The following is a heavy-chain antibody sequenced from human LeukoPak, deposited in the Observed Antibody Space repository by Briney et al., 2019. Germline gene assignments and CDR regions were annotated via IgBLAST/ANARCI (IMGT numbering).Heavy chain of an antibody. Sequence: GGSLRLSCAASGFTFSSYSMNWVRQAPGKGLEWVSSISSSSSYIYYADSVKGRFTISRDNAKNSLFLQMNSLRAEDTAVYYCARGPLIAAAGTWWGQGTLVTVSS. CDR3: ARGPLIAAAGTW. D-gene: IGHD6-13*01. CDR2: ISSSSSYI. J-gene: IGHJ4*02. V-gene: IGHV3-21*04. CDR1: GFTFSSYS.